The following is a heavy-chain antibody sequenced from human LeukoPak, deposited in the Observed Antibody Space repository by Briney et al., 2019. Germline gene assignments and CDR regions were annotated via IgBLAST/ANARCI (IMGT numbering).Heavy chain of an antibody. CDR1: GFTFSSYW. CDR2: IKQDGNEI. D-gene: IGHD3-22*01. V-gene: IGHV3-7*02. CDR3: ARLSANSSAYFFDY. J-gene: IGHJ4*02. Sequence: GGSLRLSCAASGFTFSSYWMSWVRQAPGKGLEWVAKIKQDGNEIYYVDSVKGRFTISRDNGKNSLYLQMNSPRAEDTAVYYCARLSANSSAYFFDYWGQGTLVTVSS.